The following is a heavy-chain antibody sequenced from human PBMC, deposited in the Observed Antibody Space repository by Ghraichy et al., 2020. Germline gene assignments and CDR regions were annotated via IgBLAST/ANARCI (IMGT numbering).Heavy chain of an antibody. CDR2: ISSGGSAI. CDR1: GFIFSNYR. CDR3: ARAGPTGYCDSTRCSDIWFDS. V-gene: IGHV3-21*01. J-gene: IGHJ5*01. Sequence: GGSLRLSCAASGFIFSNYRINWVRQAPGKGLEWVSSISSGGSAIYYADSVKGRFTISRDNAKNFLYLQMNSLRAEDTAVYYCARAGPTGYCDSTRCSDIWFDSWGQGTLVTVSS. D-gene: IGHD2-2*01.